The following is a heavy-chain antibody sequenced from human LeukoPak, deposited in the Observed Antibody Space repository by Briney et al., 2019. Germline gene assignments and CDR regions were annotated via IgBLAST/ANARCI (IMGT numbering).Heavy chain of an antibody. CDR2: ISYDGSNK. Sequence: GGSLRLSCAASGFTFSSYAMHWVRQAPGKGLEWVAVISYDGSNKYYADSVKGRFTISRDNSKNTLYLQMNSLRAEDTALYYCARAERGYTYGYRVDYWGQGTLVTVSS. CDR1: GFTFSSYA. J-gene: IGHJ4*02. CDR3: ARAERGYTYGYRVDY. D-gene: IGHD5-18*01. V-gene: IGHV3-30*04.